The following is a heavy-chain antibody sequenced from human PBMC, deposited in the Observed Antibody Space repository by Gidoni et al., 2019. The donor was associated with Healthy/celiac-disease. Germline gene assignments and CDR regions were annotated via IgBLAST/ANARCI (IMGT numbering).Heavy chain of an antibody. V-gene: IGHV4-59*08. D-gene: IGHD5-12*01. Sequence: QVQLQESGPGLVKPSETLSLTCTVSGGSISSYYWSWIRQPPGKGLEWIGYIYYSGSTNYNPSLKSRVTISVDTSKNQFSLKLSSVTAADTAVYYCARQSGYDWGYYYYYMDVWGKGTTVTVSS. CDR1: GGSISSYY. CDR2: IYYSGST. CDR3: ARQSGYDWGYYYYYMDV. J-gene: IGHJ6*03.